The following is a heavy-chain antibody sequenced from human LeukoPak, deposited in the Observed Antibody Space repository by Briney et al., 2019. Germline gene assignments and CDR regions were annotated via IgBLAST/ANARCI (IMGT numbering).Heavy chain of an antibody. CDR2: INHSGST. V-gene: IGHV4-34*01. D-gene: IGHD6-13*01. Sequence: SGTLSLTCAVYGGSFSGYYWSWIRQPPGKGLEWIGEINHSGSTNYNPSLKSQVTISVDTSKNQFSLKLSSVTAADTAVYYCARGKRGYSSSWYDYWGQGTLVTVSS. J-gene: IGHJ4*02. CDR1: GGSFSGYY. CDR3: ARGKRGYSSSWYDY.